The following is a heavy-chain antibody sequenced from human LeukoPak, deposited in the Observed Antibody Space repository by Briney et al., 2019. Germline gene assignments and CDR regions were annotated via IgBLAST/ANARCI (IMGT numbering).Heavy chain of an antibody. CDR3: AREWSLWFGELQPNDAFDI. J-gene: IGHJ3*02. V-gene: IGHV4-4*02. D-gene: IGHD3-10*01. Sequence: PSETLSLTCAVSGGSISSSNWWSWVRQPPGKGLEWIGEIYHSGSTNYNPSLKSRVTISVDTSKNQFSLKLSSVTAADTAVYYCAREWSLWFGELQPNDAFDIWGQGTMVTVSS. CDR2: IYHSGST. CDR1: GGSISSSNW.